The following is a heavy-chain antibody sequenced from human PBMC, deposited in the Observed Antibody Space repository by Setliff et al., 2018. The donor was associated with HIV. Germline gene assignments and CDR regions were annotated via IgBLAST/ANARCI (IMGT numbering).Heavy chain of an antibody. CDR1: GGSISSSCYY. D-gene: IGHD2-21*02. CDR2: LYYSGGT. V-gene: IGHV4-39*01. J-gene: IGHJ3*01. CDR3: ARRIAPGWWGGNSGDAFDL. Sequence: SETLSLTCTVSGGSISSSCYYWGWIRQPPGKGLEWIGSLYYSGGTYYNPSLKSRVTMSVDTSKNQFSLKLSSVTAADTAVYYCARRIAPGWWGGNSGDAFDLWGQGTMVTV.